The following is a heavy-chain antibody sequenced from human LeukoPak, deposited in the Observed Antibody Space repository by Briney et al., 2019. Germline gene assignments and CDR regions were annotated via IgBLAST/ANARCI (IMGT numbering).Heavy chain of an antibody. Sequence: GGFLRLSCAASGFTVGTDFMTWVRQAPGKGLVWVSMSHVVSGEFYADSVKGRFTLSSDDSKNTLYLHMNSLRTEDTAVYYCANRGSWGQGTLVTVSS. CDR3: ANRGS. CDR1: GFTVGTDF. V-gene: IGHV3-66*02. J-gene: IGHJ4*02. CDR2: SHVVSGE.